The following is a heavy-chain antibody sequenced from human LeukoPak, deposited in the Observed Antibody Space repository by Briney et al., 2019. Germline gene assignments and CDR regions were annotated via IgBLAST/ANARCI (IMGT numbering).Heavy chain of an antibody. CDR3: ARPQGGYYTYDGFDI. Sequence: SETLSLTCAVSGGSISSYYWSWIRQPPGKGLEWIGFIYYSGSTNYNPSLESRVTISVDTSKKQFSLKLRSVTAADTAVYYCARPQGGYYTYDGFDIWGQGTMVTVSS. CDR1: GGSISSYY. J-gene: IGHJ3*02. V-gene: IGHV4-59*01. D-gene: IGHD3-22*01. CDR2: IYYSGST.